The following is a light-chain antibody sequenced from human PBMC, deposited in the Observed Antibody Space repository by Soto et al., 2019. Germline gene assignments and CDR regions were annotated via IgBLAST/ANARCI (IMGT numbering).Light chain of an antibody. CDR1: SSDVGGYNY. V-gene: IGLV2-14*01. CDR2: EVS. CDR3: SSYTSSSTYV. J-gene: IGLJ1*01. Sequence: QSALTQPASVSGSPGQSITISCTGTSSDVGGYNYVSWYQQHPGKAPKLMIYEVSNRPSGVSNRFSGSKSGITASLTISGLQAEDEADYYCSSYTSSSTYVFGTGTKV.